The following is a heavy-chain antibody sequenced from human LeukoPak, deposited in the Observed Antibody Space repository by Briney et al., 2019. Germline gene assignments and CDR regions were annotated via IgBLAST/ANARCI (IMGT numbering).Heavy chain of an antibody. Sequence: ASVKVSFKSSGYSFTAYAMHWVRQAPGQGPEWVGWITPTDGADYAQKFQVRVTMTSDTSMSTVYMELNRLTSDDTAVYFCARDRYGDGFAHFDYWGQGTLVTVSS. D-gene: IGHD5-24*01. V-gene: IGHV1-2*02. CDR1: GYSFTAYA. CDR3: ARDRYGDGFAHFDY. CDR2: ITPTDGA. J-gene: IGHJ4*02.